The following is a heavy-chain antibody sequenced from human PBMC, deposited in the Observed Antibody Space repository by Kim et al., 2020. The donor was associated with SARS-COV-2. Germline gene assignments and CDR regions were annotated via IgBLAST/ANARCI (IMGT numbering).Heavy chain of an antibody. CDR2: ISYDGSNK. V-gene: IGHV3-33*05. CDR3: ARDGPQGLSSSGWSYYYYGMDV. D-gene: IGHD6-19*01. Sequence: GGSLRLSCAASGFTFSSYGMHWVRQAPGKGLEWVAVISYDGSNKYYADSVKGRFTISRDNSKNTLYLQMNSLRAEDTAVYYCARDGPQGLSSSGWSYYYYGMDVWGQGTTVSVS. J-gene: IGHJ6*02. CDR1: GFTFSSYG.